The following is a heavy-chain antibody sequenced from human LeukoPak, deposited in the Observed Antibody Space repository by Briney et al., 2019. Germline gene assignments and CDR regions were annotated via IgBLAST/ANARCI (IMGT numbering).Heavy chain of an antibody. D-gene: IGHD3-16*01. J-gene: IGHJ3*02. CDR2: INSDGSST. V-gene: IGHV3-74*01. CDR1: GFTFSSYW. Sequence: GGSLRLSCAASGFTFSSYWMHWVRQAPGKGLVWVSRINSDGSSTSYADSVKGRFTISRDNAKNTLYLQMNSLRAEDTAVYYCARDSGWLRLGEPEDAFDIWGQGTMVTVSS. CDR3: ARDSGWLRLGEPEDAFDI.